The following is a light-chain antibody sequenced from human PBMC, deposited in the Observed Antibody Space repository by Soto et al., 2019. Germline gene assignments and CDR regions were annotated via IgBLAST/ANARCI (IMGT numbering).Light chain of an antibody. CDR1: PVISPS. CDR2: AAS. Sequence: SVPITFRASPVISPSLAWYQVKPGKAPKLPIYAASTLESGVPSRFSATVSGTHFTFTINSLQPEDVGTYYCQQYRTFPITFGQGTRLEIK. J-gene: IGKJ5*01. V-gene: IGKV1-9*01. CDR3: QQYRTFPIT.